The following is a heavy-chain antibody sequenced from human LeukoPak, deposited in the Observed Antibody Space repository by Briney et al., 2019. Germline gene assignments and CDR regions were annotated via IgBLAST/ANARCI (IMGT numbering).Heavy chain of an antibody. J-gene: IGHJ5*02. CDR2: VSNGGGAT. D-gene: IGHD3-10*02. V-gene: IGHV3-7*03. Sequence: GGSLRLSCAPSEFTFNNYTLNWVRQIPGKGLEWVASVSNGGGATYYVDSVRGRFTISRDDAKNSLFLQMNGLRSDDTAVYYCTRENYVPDSWGQGTLVTVSS. CDR3: TRENYVPDS. CDR1: EFTFNNYT.